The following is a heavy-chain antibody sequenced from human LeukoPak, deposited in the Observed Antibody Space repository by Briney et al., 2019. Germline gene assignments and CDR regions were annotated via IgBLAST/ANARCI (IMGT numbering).Heavy chain of an antibody. Sequence: GGSLRLSCAASGFTFRGYGMHWVRHTPGKGLEWVPAIETDGSATTYADSVEGRSSISRDNAKNILYLQMNSLRVEDTAVYYCARGGGYRLDYWGQGTVVTVSS. CDR3: ARGGGYRLDY. CDR2: IETDGSAT. V-gene: IGHV3-74*01. D-gene: IGHD6-25*01. CDR1: GFTFRGYG. J-gene: IGHJ4*02.